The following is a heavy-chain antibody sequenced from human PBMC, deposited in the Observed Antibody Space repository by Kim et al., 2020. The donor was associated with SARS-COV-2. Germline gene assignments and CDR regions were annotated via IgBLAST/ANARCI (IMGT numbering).Heavy chain of an antibody. CDR1: GFTFSSYG. V-gene: IGHV3-30*18. CDR2: ISYDGSNK. J-gene: IGHJ3*02. D-gene: IGHD4-17*01. Sequence: GGSLRLSCAASGFTFSSYGMHWVRQAPGKGLEWVAVISYDGSNKYYADSVKGRFTISRDNSKNTLYLQMNSLRAEDTAVYYCAKDLARFYGGKTRGAFD. CDR3: AKDLARFYGGKTRGAFD.